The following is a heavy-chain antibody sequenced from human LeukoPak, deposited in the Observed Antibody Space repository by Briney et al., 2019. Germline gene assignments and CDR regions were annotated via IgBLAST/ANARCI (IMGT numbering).Heavy chain of an antibody. D-gene: IGHD2-15*01. V-gene: IGHV4-61*01. J-gene: IGHJ5*02. CDR1: GGSVSSGSYY. CDR3: ASTVVVAATRSFDP. CDR2: IYYSGGT. Sequence: SETLSLTCTVSGGSVSSGSYYWSWIRQPPGKGLVWIGYIYYSGGTNYNPSLKSRVTISVDTSKNQFSLKLSSVTAADTAVYYCASTVVVAATRSFDPWGQGTLVTVSS.